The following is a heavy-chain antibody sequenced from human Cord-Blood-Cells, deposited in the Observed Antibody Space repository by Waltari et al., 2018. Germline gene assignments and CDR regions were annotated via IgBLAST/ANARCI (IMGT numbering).Heavy chain of an antibody. CDR1: GGSFSGYY. J-gene: IGHJ4*02. CDR3: ARGSGGSCYDY. Sequence: QVQLQQWGAGLLKPSETLSLTCAVYGGSFSGYYWSWIRQPPGKGLEWIGEINHSGSTNYNPSLKSRVTISVDTSKNQFSLKLSSVTASDTAVYYCARGSGGSCYDYWGQGTLVTVSS. V-gene: IGHV4-34*01. CDR2: INHSGST. D-gene: IGHD2-15*01.